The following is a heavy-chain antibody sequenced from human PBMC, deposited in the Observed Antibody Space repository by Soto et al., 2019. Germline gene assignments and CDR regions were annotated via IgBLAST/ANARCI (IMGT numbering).Heavy chain of an antibody. J-gene: IGHJ4*02. CDR3: GRRYGGTPDY. V-gene: IGHV4-31*03. Sequence: SETLSLTCTVSGGSISSGGYYWSWIRQHPGKGLEWIGYIYYSGSTYYNPSLKSRVTISVDTSKNQFSLKLSSVTAADTAVYYCGRRYGGTPDYWGQGTLVTVSS. D-gene: IGHD4-17*01. CDR1: GGSISSGGYY. CDR2: IYYSGST.